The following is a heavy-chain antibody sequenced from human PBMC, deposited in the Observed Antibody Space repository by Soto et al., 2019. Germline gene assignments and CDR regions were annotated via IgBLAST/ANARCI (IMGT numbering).Heavy chain of an antibody. CDR1: GGSISSYY. J-gene: IGHJ4*02. V-gene: IGHV4-59*01. Sequence: QVQLQESGPGLVKPSETLSLTCTVSGGSISSYYWSWIRQPPGKGLEWIGYIYYSGRTNYKPSLKSRVTISVDTSKNQSDLNLRAVTAADTAVYCCAMRGYSCYDSPLPDYGGQGTLVTVSS. D-gene: IGHD5-12*01. CDR3: AMRGYSCYDSPLPDY. CDR2: IYYSGRT.